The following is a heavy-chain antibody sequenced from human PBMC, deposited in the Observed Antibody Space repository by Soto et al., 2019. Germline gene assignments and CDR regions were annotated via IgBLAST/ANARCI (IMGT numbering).Heavy chain of an antibody. J-gene: IGHJ3*02. CDR2: ISAYNGNT. Sequence: ASVKVSCKASGYTFTSYGISWVRQAPGQGLEWMGWISAYNGNTDYAQKLQGRVIMTTDTSTSTAYMELRSLRSDDTAVYYCARVPGLLSAFDIWGQGTMVTVSS. V-gene: IGHV1-18*01. D-gene: IGHD2-15*01. CDR3: ARVPGLLSAFDI. CDR1: GYTFTSYG.